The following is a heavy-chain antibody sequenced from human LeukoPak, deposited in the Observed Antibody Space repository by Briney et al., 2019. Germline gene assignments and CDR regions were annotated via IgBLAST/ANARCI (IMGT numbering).Heavy chain of an antibody. CDR1: GFSFRSYL. D-gene: IGHD7-27*01. Sequence: GGSLRLSCAASGFSFRSYLMNWVRQAPGKGLEWVANIKQDGTEKYYVDSVKGRFTISRDNAKNSLYLQMNSLRAEDTAVYYCARDLNWETYWGQGTLVSVSS. CDR3: ARDLNWETY. V-gene: IGHV3-7*01. CDR2: IKQDGTEK. J-gene: IGHJ4*02.